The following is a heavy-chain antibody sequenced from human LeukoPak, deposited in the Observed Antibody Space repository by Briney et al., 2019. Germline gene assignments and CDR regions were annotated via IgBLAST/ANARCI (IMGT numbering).Heavy chain of an antibody. Sequence: GGSLRLSCAASGFTFSSYAMSWVRQAPGKGLEWVSAISGSGGSTYYADSVKGRFTISRDNSKNTLYLQMNSLRAEDTAVYYCAKDLGMVRGVIITTFDYWGQGTLVTVSS. D-gene: IGHD3-10*01. CDR2: ISGSGGST. V-gene: IGHV3-23*01. J-gene: IGHJ4*02. CDR3: AKDLGMVRGVIITTFDY. CDR1: GFTFSSYA.